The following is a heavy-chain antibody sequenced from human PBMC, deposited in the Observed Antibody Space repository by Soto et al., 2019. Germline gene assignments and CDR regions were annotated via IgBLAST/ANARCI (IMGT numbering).Heavy chain of an antibody. CDR3: ATGVAQRRGPNWFER. V-gene: IGHV3-9*01. CDR2: ITWNSGSM. CDR1: GFTFDDYA. D-gene: IGHD5-12*01. Sequence: EVQLVESGGGLVQPGRSLRLSCAASGFTFDDYAMHWVRQPPGKGLEWVSGITWNSGSMAYADSVKGRFNISRDNAKNSIHLPLNRLTTVDTALDDCATGVAQRRGPNWFERWGRGTLVTVSS. J-gene: IGHJ5*02.